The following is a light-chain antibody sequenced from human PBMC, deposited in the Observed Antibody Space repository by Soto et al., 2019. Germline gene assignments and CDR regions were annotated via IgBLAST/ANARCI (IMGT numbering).Light chain of an antibody. J-gene: IGKJ1*01. CDR1: QSISSW. CDR2: DAS. CDR3: QQYNSYWA. V-gene: IGKV1-5*01. Sequence: IQMTQSPSTLSASVVDRVTITCLASQSISSWLAWYQQKPGKAPKLLIYDASSLESGFPSIFSGSGSGTEFTLTISSLQPDDFATYYCQQYNSYWAFGQGTKVDI.